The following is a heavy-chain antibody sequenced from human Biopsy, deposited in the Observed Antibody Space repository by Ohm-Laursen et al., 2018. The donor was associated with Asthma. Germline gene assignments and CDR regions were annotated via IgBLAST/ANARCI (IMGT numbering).Heavy chain of an antibody. CDR3: AKERYYDFWSGYPI. D-gene: IGHD3-3*01. Sequence: SLRLSCAASGFSFNSYGMHWVHQAPGKGLEWVAVMSFDGRQTYYADSVKGRFTTSRDNSKNTLYLQMNSLRAEDTAVYYCAKERYYDFWSGYPIWGQGTMVTVSS. J-gene: IGHJ3*02. CDR1: GFSFNSYG. V-gene: IGHV3-30*18. CDR2: MSFDGRQT.